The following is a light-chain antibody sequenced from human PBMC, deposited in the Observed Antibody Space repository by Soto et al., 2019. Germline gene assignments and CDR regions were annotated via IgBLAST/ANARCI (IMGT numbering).Light chain of an antibody. CDR1: KSDIGVYDF. J-gene: IGLJ1*01. V-gene: IGLV2-8*01. CDR2: EVV. CDR3: SSYSTTSTLV. Sequence: QSVLTQPPSASGSPGQSVTISCTGTKSDIGVYDFVSWYQHHPGKAPRLIIYEVVQRPSGAPDRFSGSKSGNTASLIISGLQADDEADYYCSSYSTTSTLVFGSGTKVTV.